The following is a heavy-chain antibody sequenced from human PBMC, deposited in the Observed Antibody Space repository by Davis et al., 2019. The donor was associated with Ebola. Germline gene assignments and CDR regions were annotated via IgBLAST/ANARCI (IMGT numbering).Heavy chain of an antibody. J-gene: IGHJ4*02. CDR3: AKGYGYYYFDY. V-gene: IGHV3-30*18. D-gene: IGHD4-17*01. Sequence: GESLKISCAASGFTFSSYGMHWVRQAPGKGLEWVAVISYDGSNKYYADSVKGRFTISRDNAKNSLYLQMNSLRAEDTALYYCAKGYGYYYFDYWGRGTLVTVSS. CDR1: GFTFSSYG. CDR2: ISYDGSNK.